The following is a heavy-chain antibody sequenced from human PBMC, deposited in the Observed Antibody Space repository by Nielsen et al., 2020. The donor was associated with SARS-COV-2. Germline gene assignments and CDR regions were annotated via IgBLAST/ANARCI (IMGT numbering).Heavy chain of an antibody. CDR1: GGSISSGDYY. Sequence: SETLSLTCTVSGGSISSGDYYWSWIRQHPGKGLEWIGHIYTSGSTNYNPSLKSRVTISVDTSKNQFSLKLSSVTAADTAVYYCARAGYYDSSGYYRDYWGQGTLVTVSS. J-gene: IGHJ4*02. V-gene: IGHV4-61*09. CDR2: IYTSGST. D-gene: IGHD3-22*01. CDR3: ARAGYYDSSGYYRDY.